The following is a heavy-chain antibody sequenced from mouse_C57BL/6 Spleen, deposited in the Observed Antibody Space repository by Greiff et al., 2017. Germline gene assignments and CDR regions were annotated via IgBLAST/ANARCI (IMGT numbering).Heavy chain of an antibody. CDR2: IYPGSGNT. CDR1: GYSFTSYY. J-gene: IGHJ2*01. CDR3: ARVVITTAYFDY. V-gene: IGHV1-66*01. D-gene: IGHD1-1*01. Sequence: VVKPGASVKISCKASGYSFTSYYIHWVKQRPGQGLEWIGWIYPGSGNTKYNEKFKGKATLTADTSSSTAYMQLSSLTSEDSAVYYCARVVITTAYFDYGGQGTTLTVSS.